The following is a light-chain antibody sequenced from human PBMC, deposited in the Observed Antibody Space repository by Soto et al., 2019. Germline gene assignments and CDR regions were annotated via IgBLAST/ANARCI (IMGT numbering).Light chain of an antibody. Sequence: DIQMTQSPSTLSASVGDRVTITCRASQSISSWLAWYQQKPGKAPKLLIYDASSLESGVPSRFSGSGSGTEFTLTISSLQPDDFATYYCQQYNSYSQTLGQRTKLEIK. V-gene: IGKV1-5*01. J-gene: IGKJ2*01. CDR2: DAS. CDR3: QQYNSYSQT. CDR1: QSISSW.